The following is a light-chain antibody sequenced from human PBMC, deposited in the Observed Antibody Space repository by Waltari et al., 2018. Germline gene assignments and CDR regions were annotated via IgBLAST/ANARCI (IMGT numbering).Light chain of an antibody. V-gene: IGLV1-47*01. CDR1: SSNIGGNF. CDR3: AAWDDNLTGPL. CDR2: KNN. J-gene: IGLJ3*02. Sequence: SVLTQPPSASGTPGQTVTIPCSGSSSNIGGNFVYWYHHLPGMAPQLPIYKNNQPPSGVPDRFSGSKSGTSASLAISGLRSDDEAEYYCAAWDDNLTGPLFGGGTKVTVL.